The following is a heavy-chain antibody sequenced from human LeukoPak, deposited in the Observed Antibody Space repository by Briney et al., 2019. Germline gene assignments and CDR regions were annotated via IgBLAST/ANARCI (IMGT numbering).Heavy chain of an antibody. CDR1: GFIVSSNY. D-gene: IGHD3-10*01. V-gene: IGHV3-53*01. CDR2: MYSAGST. J-gene: IGHJ4*02. CDR3: ASGGTGARKYYSDPFHY. Sequence: GGSLRLSCAASGFIVSSNYMSWVRQAPGKGLEWVSIMYSAGSTYYADYVRGRFTISRDSSKNTVSLQMNSLRVEDTAVYYCASGGTGARKYYSDPFHYWGQGTLVTVSS.